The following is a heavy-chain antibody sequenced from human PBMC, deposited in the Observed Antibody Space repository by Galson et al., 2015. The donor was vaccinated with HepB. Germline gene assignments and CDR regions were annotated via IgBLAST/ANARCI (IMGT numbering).Heavy chain of an antibody. CDR2: IIPIFGTA. CDR1: GGTFSSYA. Sequence: SCKASGGTFSSYAISWARQAPGQGLEWMGGIIPIFGTANYAQKFQSRVTITADESTSTAYMELSSLRSEDTAVYYCARDTGSSWYSWFDPWGQGTLVTVSS. J-gene: IGHJ5*02. V-gene: IGHV1-69*01. CDR3: ARDTGSSWYSWFDP. D-gene: IGHD6-13*01.